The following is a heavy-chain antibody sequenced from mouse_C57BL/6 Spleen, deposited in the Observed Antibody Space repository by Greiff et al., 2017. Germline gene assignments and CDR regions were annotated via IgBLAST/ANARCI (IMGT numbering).Heavy chain of an antibody. CDR3: THYGSSYDYAMDY. D-gene: IGHD1-1*01. Sequence: EVQLKESGAELVRPGASVKLSCTASGFNIKDDYMHWVKQRPEQGLEWIGWIDPENGDTEYASKFQGKATITADTSSNTAYLQLSSLPSEDTAVYYCTHYGSSYDYAMDYWGQGTSVTVSS. CDR1: GFNIKDDY. V-gene: IGHV14-4*01. CDR2: IDPENGDT. J-gene: IGHJ4*01.